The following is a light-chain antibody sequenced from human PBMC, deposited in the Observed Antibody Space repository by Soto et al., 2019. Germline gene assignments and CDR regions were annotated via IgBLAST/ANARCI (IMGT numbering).Light chain of an antibody. V-gene: IGLV2-14*02. J-gene: IGLJ3*02. CDR2: AVS. CDR3: SLYTSSSTWV. CDR1: NSDVGNYNL. Sequence: QSALTQPASVSGSPGQWITISCAGTNSDVGNYNLVSWYQQHPGKAPKLMIYAVSKRPSGVSNRFSGSKSGNTASLSISGLQAEDEADYYCSLYTSSSTWVFGGGTKLTVL.